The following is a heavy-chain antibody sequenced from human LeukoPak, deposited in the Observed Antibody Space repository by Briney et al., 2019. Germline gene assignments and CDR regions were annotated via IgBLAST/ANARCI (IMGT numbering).Heavy chain of an antibody. D-gene: IGHD1-1*01. CDR3: ARDRLQLQS. CDR2: IYYTGNT. CDR1: GGSISSYY. V-gene: IGHV4-59*01. Sequence: SSETLSLTCTVSGGSISSYYWSWIRQPPGKGLEWIGYIYYTGNTNYNPSLKSRVTISVDTSKNQFSLKLSSVTAADTAVYYCARDRLQLQSWGQGTLVTVSS. J-gene: IGHJ5*02.